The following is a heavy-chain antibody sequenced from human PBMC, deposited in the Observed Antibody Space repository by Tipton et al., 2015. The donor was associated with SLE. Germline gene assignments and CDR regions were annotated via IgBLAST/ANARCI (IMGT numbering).Heavy chain of an antibody. CDR1: GGSISSSSYY. Sequence: TLSLTCTVSGGSISSSSYYWGWIRQPPGKGLEWIGSIYYSGSTYYNSSLKSRVTISVDTSKNQFSPKLSSVTAADTAVYYCARDFWSQIVGAGGAFHIWGQGTMVTVSS. V-gene: IGHV4-39*07. J-gene: IGHJ3*02. CDR2: IYYSGST. D-gene: IGHD1-26*01. CDR3: ARDFWSQIVGAGGAFHI.